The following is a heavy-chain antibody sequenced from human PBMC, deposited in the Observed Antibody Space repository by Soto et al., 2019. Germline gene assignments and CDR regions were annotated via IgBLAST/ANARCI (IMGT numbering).Heavy chain of an antibody. CDR1: GFAFGTYN. CDR3: TRYYVWGSSRYPDY. D-gene: IGHD3-16*02. Sequence: GGSLRLSCAASGFAFGTYNMNWVRQAPGKGLEWISYISGSGTSIYYADSVKGRFTISRDNAKNSLYLQMNSLRDEDTAIYYCTRYYVWGSSRYPDYWGQGTLVTVSS. V-gene: IGHV3-48*02. CDR2: ISGSGTSI. J-gene: IGHJ4*02.